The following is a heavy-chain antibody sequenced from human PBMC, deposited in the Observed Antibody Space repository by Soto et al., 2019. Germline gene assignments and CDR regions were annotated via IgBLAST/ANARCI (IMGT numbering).Heavy chain of an antibody. D-gene: IGHD2-2*01. Sequence: PGGSLRLSCAASGFTFSSYSMNWVRQAPGKGLEWVSYISSSSSTIYYADSVKGRFTISRDNAKNSLYLQMNSLRAEDTAVYYCASDIVVVPAAYGGDAFDIWGQGTMVTVS. CDR1: GFTFSSYS. J-gene: IGHJ3*02. CDR3: ASDIVVVPAAYGGDAFDI. CDR2: ISSSSSTI. V-gene: IGHV3-48*01.